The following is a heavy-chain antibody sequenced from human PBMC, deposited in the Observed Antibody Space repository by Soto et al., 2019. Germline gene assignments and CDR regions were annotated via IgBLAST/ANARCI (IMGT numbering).Heavy chain of an antibody. Sequence: VQLVQSGAEVKKPGSSVKLSCKASGGTFNRYTISWVGQAPGQGLEWMGGIIPIFGTENYAQKFQGRDAIIADESTRAAYIELRSLRSEDTAVYYCALWGFKDGKNSKYNYSGMDVWGQGTTVTVSS. CDR2: IIPIFGTE. V-gene: IGHV1-69*01. D-gene: IGHD3-10*01. CDR3: ALWGFKDGKNSKYNYSGMDV. J-gene: IGHJ6*02. CDR1: GGTFNRYT.